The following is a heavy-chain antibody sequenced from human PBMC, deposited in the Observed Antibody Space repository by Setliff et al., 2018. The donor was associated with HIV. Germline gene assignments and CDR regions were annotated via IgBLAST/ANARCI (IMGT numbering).Heavy chain of an antibody. Sequence: SETLSLTCIVSGGSISSGSYYWTWIRQPAGKGLEWIGHIHTSGSTDYNPSLKSRVTISVDTSTNQFSLRLSSVTAADTAVYYCARRWGEAFDYWGQGTRVTVSS. J-gene: IGHJ4*02. D-gene: IGHD1-26*01. CDR1: GGSISSGSYY. V-gene: IGHV4-61*09. CDR2: IHTSGST. CDR3: ARRWGEAFDY.